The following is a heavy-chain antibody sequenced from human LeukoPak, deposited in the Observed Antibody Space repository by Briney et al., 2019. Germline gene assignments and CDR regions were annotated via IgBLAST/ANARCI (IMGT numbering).Heavy chain of an antibody. Sequence: GGSLRLSCSASGFTVSSSYMSWVRQAPGKGLEWVSGINWNGGSTGYPASVKGRFTISRDNAKNSLYLQMNSLRAEGTALYYCARISYSSGWFHFDYWGQGTLVSVSS. CDR1: GFTVSSSY. V-gene: IGHV3-20*04. D-gene: IGHD6-19*01. CDR2: INWNGGST. CDR3: ARISYSSGWFHFDY. J-gene: IGHJ4*02.